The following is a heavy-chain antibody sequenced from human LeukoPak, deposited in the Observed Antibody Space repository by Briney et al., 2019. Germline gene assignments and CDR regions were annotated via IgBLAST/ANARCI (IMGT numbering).Heavy chain of an antibody. V-gene: IGHV3-30*18. CDR1: DLTISNYG. Sequence: RRSLRLSCAASDLTISNYGKHWVRQAPGKGKERVAVISFDGTNKYYVDSVKGRFTISRDNSNNTLYLQMNSLRAEDTAVYYCVKDRSSTWSFDYWGQGTLVIVSS. CDR3: VKDRSSTWSFDY. D-gene: IGHD6-13*01. J-gene: IGHJ4*02. CDR2: ISFDGTNK.